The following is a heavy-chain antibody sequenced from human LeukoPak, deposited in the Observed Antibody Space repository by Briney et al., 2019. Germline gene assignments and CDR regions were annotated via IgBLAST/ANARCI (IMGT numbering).Heavy chain of an antibody. Sequence: PGGSLRLSCAASGFTFSSYAMSWVRQAPGKGLEWVSAISGSGGSTYYADSVKGRFTISRDNSKNTLYLQMNSLRAEDTAVYYCAREAYYYDSSGAAAAFDIWGQGTMVTVSS. CDR3: AREAYYYDSSGAAAAFDI. D-gene: IGHD3-22*01. CDR2: ISGSGGST. V-gene: IGHV3-23*01. J-gene: IGHJ3*02. CDR1: GFTFSSYA.